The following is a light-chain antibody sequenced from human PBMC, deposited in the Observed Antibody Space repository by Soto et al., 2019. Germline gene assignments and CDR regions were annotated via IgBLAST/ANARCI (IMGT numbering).Light chain of an antibody. J-gene: IGKJ1*01. CDR2: GVS. CDR3: HQYDNWWT. V-gene: IGKV3-15*01. Sequence: ELVMTQSPDTLSVSPGERATLLCRASQSVRNNLAWYQQKPGQAPRLLIYGVSTRATGVPARSSGSGSGTDFTLTISSLQPEDFAVYYCHQYDNWWTFGQGTKVDIK. CDR1: QSVRNN.